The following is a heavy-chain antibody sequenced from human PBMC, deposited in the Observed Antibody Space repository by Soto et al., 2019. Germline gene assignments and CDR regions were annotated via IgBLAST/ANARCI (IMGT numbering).Heavy chain of an antibody. Sequence: EVQLLESGGGLVQPGGSLRLSCAASGFTFSSYAMNWVRQAPGKGLEWVSVISGSGGSTYYADSVKGRFTISRDNSKNPLYLQMKSLRAEDTAVYYCASRSSGWYFDYWGQGTLVTVSS. D-gene: IGHD6-19*01. V-gene: IGHV3-23*01. CDR2: ISGSGGST. CDR1: GFTFSSYA. CDR3: ASRSSGWYFDY. J-gene: IGHJ4*02.